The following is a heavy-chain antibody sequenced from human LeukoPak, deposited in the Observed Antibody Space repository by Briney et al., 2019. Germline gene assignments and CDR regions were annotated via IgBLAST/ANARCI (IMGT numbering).Heavy chain of an antibody. CDR2: IYYSGST. Sequence: SETLSLTCTVSGGSISSSSYYWGWIRQPPGKGLEWIGSIYYSGSTYYNPSLKSRVTISVDTSKNQFPLKLSSVTAADTAVYYCASQRGYSLYYFDYWGQGTLVTVSS. D-gene: IGHD5-18*01. CDR3: ASQRGYSLYYFDY. V-gene: IGHV4-39*01. J-gene: IGHJ4*02. CDR1: GGSISSSSYY.